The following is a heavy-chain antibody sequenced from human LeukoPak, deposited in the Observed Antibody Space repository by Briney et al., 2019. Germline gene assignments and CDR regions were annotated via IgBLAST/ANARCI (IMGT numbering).Heavy chain of an antibody. J-gene: IGHJ6*03. CDR2: ISSSGSTI. D-gene: IGHD6-13*01. V-gene: IGHV3-48*04. Sequence: GGSLRLSCAAPGFTFSSYAMSWVRQAPGKGLEWVSYISSSGSTIYYADSVKGRFTISRDNAKNSLYLQMNSLRAEDTAVYYCARTSSSWKNYYYYYMDVWGKGTTVTISS. CDR1: GFTFSSYA. CDR3: ARTSSSWKNYYYYYMDV.